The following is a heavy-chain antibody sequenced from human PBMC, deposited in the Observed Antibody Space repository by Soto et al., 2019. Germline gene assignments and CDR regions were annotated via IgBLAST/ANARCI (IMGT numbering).Heavy chain of an antibody. D-gene: IGHD3-22*01. V-gene: IGHV3-9*01. Sequence: EVQLVESGGGLVQPGRSLRLSCAASGFTFDDYAMHWVRQAPGKGLEWVSGISWNSGSIGYADSVKGRFTISRDNAKNSLYLQMNSLRAEDTALYYCAKGRAYYYDSSGYYGAFDYWGQGTLVTVSS. CDR2: ISWNSGSI. J-gene: IGHJ4*02. CDR1: GFTFDDYA. CDR3: AKGRAYYYDSSGYYGAFDY.